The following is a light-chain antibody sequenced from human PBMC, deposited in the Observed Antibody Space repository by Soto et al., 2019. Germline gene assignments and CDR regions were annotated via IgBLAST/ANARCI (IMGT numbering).Light chain of an antibody. CDR2: GAS. CDR3: QQYNHWPPLT. J-gene: IGKJ4*01. CDR1: QTISSW. V-gene: IGKV1-5*01. Sequence: DIQMTQSPSTLSGSVGDRVTITCRASQTISSWLAWYQQKPGKAPKLLIYGASTRATGIPARFSGSGSGTEFTLTISSLQSEDFAVYYCQQYNHWPPLTFGGGTKVEIK.